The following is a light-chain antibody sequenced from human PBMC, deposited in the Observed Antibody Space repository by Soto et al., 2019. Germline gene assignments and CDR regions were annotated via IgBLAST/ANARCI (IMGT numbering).Light chain of an antibody. CDR2: AKN. CDR1: SSNIGSNY. J-gene: IGLJ3*02. CDR3: GAWDHSLNVGV. V-gene: IGLV1-51*01. Sequence: QAVLTQPPSVSAAPGQKVIISCSGSSSNIGSNYVSWYQQLPGTAPKLLIYAKNERPSGIPDRFSASKSGTSATLGITGLQTGDEADYYCGAWDHSLNVGVFGGGTKLTVL.